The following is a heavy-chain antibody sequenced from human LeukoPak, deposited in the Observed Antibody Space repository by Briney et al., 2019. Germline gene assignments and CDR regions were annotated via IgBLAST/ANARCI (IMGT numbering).Heavy chain of an antibody. CDR1: GGSIGSHY. V-gene: IGHV4-59*11. CDR2: VFYSGTT. CDR3: ARDYYDNRGEAFDI. Sequence: PLETLSLTCTVSGGSIGSHYWSWIRQPPGSGLEWIGYVFYSGTTNYNPSLKSRVTISVDTSKNQFSLKLSSVTAADTAVYYCARDYYDNRGEAFDIWGLGTMVTVSS. D-gene: IGHD3-22*01. J-gene: IGHJ3*02.